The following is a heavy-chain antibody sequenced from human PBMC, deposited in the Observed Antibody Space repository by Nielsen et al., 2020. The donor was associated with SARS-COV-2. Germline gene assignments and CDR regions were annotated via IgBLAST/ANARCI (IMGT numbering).Heavy chain of an antibody. V-gene: IGHV3-64*01. Sequence: GGSLRLSCAASGFTFSSYAMHWVRQAPGKGLEYVSAISSNGGSTYYANSVKGRFTISRDNSKNTLYLQMGSLRAEDMAVYYCASYAVAGTDAFDIWGQGTMVTVSS. D-gene: IGHD6-19*01. CDR1: GFTFSSYA. J-gene: IGHJ3*02. CDR3: ASYAVAGTDAFDI. CDR2: ISSNGGST.